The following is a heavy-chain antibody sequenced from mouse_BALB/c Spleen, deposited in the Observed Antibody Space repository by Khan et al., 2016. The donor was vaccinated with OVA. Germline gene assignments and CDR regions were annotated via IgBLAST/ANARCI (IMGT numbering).Heavy chain of an antibody. CDR2: INPYNDGT. CDR3: ARSTYYGNPYAIDY. D-gene: IGHD2-10*01. V-gene: IGHV1S136*01. CDR1: GYTFTSYV. Sequence: VQLKQSGPELVKPGASVKMSCKASGYTFTSYVMHWVKQRPGQGLEWIGYINPYNDGTKYNEKFKGKATLTSDKSSSTSYMELSSLTSEDSAVYYCARSTYYGNPYAIDYWGQGTSVTVSS. J-gene: IGHJ4*01.